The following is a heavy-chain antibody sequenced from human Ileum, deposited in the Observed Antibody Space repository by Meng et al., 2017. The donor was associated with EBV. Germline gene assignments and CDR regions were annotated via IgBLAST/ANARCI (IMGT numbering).Heavy chain of an antibody. CDR2: ILSGST. Sequence: HVHLLESGPGLVKPSETLSLTCTVSSGSVSSGDYHWSWIRQPPGKGLEWIGYILSGSTNYDPSLTNRVTISVDTSKNHFSLKLTSVTAADTAVYYCAGGRAGYGGYKTWGQGTLVTVSS. D-gene: IGHD5-12*01. CDR1: SGSVSSGDYH. V-gene: IGHV4-61*03. CDR3: AGGRAGYGGYKT. J-gene: IGHJ4*02.